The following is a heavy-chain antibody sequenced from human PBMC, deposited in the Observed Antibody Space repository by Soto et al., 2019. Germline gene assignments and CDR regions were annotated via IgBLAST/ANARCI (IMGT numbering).Heavy chain of an antibody. CDR2: ISSSSSYI. V-gene: IGHV3-21*01. J-gene: IGHJ3*02. Sequence: GGSLRLSCAASGFTFSSYSMNWVRQAPGKGLEWVSSISSSSSYIYYADSVKGRFTISRDNAKNSLYLQMNSLRAEDTAVYYCAREPYCSGGSCYPPCFDIWGQGTMVTVSS. CDR3: AREPYCSGGSCYPPCFDI. D-gene: IGHD2-15*01. CDR1: GFTFSSYS.